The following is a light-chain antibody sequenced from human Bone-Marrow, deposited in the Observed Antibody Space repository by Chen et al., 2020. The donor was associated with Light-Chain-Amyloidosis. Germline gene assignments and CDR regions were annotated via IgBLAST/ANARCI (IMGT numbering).Light chain of an antibody. Sequence: QSVLTQPPSVSAAPGQKVTISCSGSNSNIGNNHVSWYQQFPGTAPKLLIYDNNKRPSGLPDRFSGSKSGTSATLGITGLQTGDEADYYGGTWDSSLRVVIFGGGTELTVL. CDR1: NSNIGNNH. J-gene: IGLJ2*01. V-gene: IGLV1-51*01. CDR3: GTWDSSLRVVI. CDR2: DNN.